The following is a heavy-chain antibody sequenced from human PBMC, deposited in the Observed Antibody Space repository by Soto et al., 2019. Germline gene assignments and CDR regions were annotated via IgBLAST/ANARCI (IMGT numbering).Heavy chain of an antibody. V-gene: IGHV4-59*01. CDR3: ARAPPVDYDFWSGAFDI. CDR2: IYYSGST. D-gene: IGHD3-3*01. J-gene: IGHJ3*02. Sequence: QVPLQESGPGLVKPSETLSLTCTVSGGSISSYYWSWIRQPPGKGLEWIGYIYYSGSTNYNPSLKSRVTISVDTSKNQFSLKLSSVTAADTAVYYCARAPPVDYDFWSGAFDIWGQGTMVTVSS. CDR1: GGSISSYY.